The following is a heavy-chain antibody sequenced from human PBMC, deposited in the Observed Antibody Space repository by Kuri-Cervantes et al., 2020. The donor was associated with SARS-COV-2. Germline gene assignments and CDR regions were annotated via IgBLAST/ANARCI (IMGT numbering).Heavy chain of an antibody. V-gene: IGHV3-21*01. CDR2: ISSSSSYI. CDR3: ARELGGGSV. J-gene: IGHJ4*02. Sequence: LSLTCAASGFTFSRYSMNWVRQAPGKGLEWVSSISSSSSYIYYADSVKGRFTISRDNAKNSLYLQMNSLRAEDTAVYYCARELGGGSVWGQGTLVTVSS. D-gene: IGHD2-15*01. CDR1: GFTFSRYS.